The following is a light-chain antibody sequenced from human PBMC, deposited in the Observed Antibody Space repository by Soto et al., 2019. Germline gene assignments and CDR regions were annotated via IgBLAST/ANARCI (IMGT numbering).Light chain of an antibody. V-gene: IGKV3-20*01. Sequence: EIVSTQSPGTLSLSPGERATLSCRASQTVSTNFLAWYQQKPGQAPSLLIYGASSRATGIPDRFSGSGSGTDFTLTISRLEPEDFAVYYCQQYGSSPVTFGQGTKVEIK. J-gene: IGKJ1*01. CDR2: GAS. CDR3: QQYGSSPVT. CDR1: QTVSTNF.